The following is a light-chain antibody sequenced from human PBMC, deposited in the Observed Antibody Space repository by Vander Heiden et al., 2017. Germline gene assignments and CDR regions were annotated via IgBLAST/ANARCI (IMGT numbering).Light chain of an antibody. J-gene: IGKJ4*01. Sequence: EMGLTQSIASLPSAPGERATLSCRASQSVSSYLAWYQQKPGQAPGLLIYDASNKATGIPARFSSSGSEADFTLTISSLEPEDVAVYYCQQRGNWPPGAFGGGTKVEIK. CDR2: DAS. CDR1: QSVSSY. V-gene: IGKV3-11*01. CDR3: QQRGNWPPGA.